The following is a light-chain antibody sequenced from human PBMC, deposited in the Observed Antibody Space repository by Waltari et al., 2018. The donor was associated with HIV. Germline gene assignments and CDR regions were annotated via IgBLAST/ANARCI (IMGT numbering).Light chain of an antibody. V-gene: IGLV2-14*03. CDR2: DVT. Sequence: QSALTQPASVSGSPGQSITISCAGTGAEIGAYNYVAWYQKLPDSVPKLIIYDVTRRPSGISDRFSASKSGNAASLTISGLQADDEGEYYCSSYTTFNTVIFGGGTKLTV. CDR3: SSYTTFNTVI. J-gene: IGLJ2*01. CDR1: GAEIGAYNY.